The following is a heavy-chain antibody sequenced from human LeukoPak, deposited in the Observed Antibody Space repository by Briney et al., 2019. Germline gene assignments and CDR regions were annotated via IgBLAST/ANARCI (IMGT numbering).Heavy chain of an antibody. D-gene: IGHD6-6*01. CDR1: GYTFTSYG. CDR2: RSIYNGNT. J-gene: IGHJ4*02. Sequence: ASVKVPCKASGYTFTSYGISWVRQAPGQGLEWMGWRSIYNGNTDYKLQGRVTMTTDTSTNTAYMEVRSLRSDDTAVYYCARGGPFPSSSSSREYYLDYWGQGTLVTVSS. V-gene: IGHV1-18*01. CDR3: ARGGPFPSSSSSREYYLDY.